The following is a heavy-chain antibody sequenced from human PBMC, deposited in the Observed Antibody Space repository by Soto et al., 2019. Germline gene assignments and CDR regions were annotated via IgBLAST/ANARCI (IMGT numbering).Heavy chain of an antibody. CDR1: GGSISSYY. V-gene: IGHV4-4*07. D-gene: IGHD3-10*01. CDR3: ARAEHYYGSGSYYKTYYYYGMDV. CDR2: IYTSGST. J-gene: IGHJ6*02. Sequence: PSETLSLSCTVSGGSISSYYWSWIRQPAGKRLEWIGRIYTSGSTNYNPSLKSRVTMSVDTSKNQFSLKLSSVTAADTAVYYCARAEHYYGSGSYYKTYYYYGMDVWGQGTTVT.